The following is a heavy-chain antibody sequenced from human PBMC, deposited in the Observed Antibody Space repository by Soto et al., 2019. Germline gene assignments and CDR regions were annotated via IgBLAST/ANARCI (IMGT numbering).Heavy chain of an antibody. J-gene: IGHJ6*02. V-gene: IGHV1-69*01. Sequence: QVQLVQSGAEVKKPGSSVKVSCKASGGTFSSYAISWVRQAPGQGLEWMGGIIPIFGTANYAQKFQGRVTITADESTSTAYMELSSLRAEDTAVYYCARRGLVPAAIRHYYYYGMDVWGQGTTVTVSS. CDR1: GGTFSSYA. CDR2: IIPIFGTA. D-gene: IGHD2-2*02. CDR3: ARRGLVPAAIRHYYYYGMDV.